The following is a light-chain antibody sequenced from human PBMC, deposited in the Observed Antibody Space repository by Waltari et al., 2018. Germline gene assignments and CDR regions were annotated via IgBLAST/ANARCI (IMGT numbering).Light chain of an antibody. CDR2: MAS. CDR1: QSVGTW. Sequence: DIQMTQWPSTLSASVGDRVTISCRASQSVGTWLAWYQQKPGKAPKLLIYMASSLESGVPSRFSGSGSGTEFTLTISSLQPDDFATYSCQQYSSFSTFGQGTKVDI. V-gene: IGKV1-5*03. CDR3: QQYSSFST. J-gene: IGKJ2*01.